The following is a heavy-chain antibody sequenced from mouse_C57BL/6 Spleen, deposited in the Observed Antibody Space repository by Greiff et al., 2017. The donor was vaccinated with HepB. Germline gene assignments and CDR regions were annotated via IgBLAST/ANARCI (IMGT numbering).Heavy chain of an antibody. CDR2: IWWDDDK. V-gene: IGHV8-8*01. CDR1: GFSLSTFGMG. Sequence: QVPLKESGPGILQPSQTLSLTCSFSGFSLSTFGMGVGWIRQPSGKGLVWLAHIWWDDDKYYNPALKSGLTISKDTSKKQVFLKIDNVDTADTATYYWARIAYEGSSPYYYAMDYWGQGTSVTVSS. J-gene: IGHJ4*01. D-gene: IGHD1-1*01. CDR3: ARIAYEGSSPYYYAMDY.